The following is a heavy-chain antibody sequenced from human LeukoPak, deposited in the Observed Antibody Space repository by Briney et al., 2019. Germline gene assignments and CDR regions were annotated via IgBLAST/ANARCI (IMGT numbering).Heavy chain of an antibody. J-gene: IGHJ4*02. D-gene: IGHD6-19*01. CDR3: ARDYSSGWPNFDY. CDR2: ISAYNGDT. V-gene: IGHV1-18*01. Sequence: ASVTVSCKASGYTFTTYGISWVRQAPGQGLEWMGWISAYNGDTNYAQKLQGRVTMTTDTSTSTAYMELRSLRSDDTAVCYCARDYSSGWPNFDYWGQGTLVTVSS. CDR1: GYTFTTYG.